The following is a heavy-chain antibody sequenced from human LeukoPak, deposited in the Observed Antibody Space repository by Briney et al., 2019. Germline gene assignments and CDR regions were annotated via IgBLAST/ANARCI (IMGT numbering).Heavy chain of an antibody. CDR2: ISGSGGST. CDR1: GFTFSSYA. CDR3: AKGHGYYDSSGCFQH. J-gene: IGHJ1*01. V-gene: IGHV3-23*01. D-gene: IGHD3-22*01. Sequence: PGGSLRLSCAASGFTFSSYAMSWVRQTPGKGLEWVSAISGSGGSTYYADSVKGRFTISRDNSKNTLYLQMNSLRAEDTAVYYCAKGHGYYDSSGCFQHWGQGTLVTVSS.